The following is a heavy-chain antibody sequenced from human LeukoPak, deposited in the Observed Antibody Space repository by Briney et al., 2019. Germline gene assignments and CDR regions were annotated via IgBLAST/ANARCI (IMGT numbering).Heavy chain of an antibody. CDR3: ARKTDSGGQGDY. D-gene: IGHD3-22*01. V-gene: IGHV3-66*01. CDR1: GFTFSSYS. CDR2: IYSGGNT. J-gene: IGHJ4*02. Sequence: GGSLRLSCAASGFTFSSYSMNWVRQAPGKGLECVSVIYSGGNTYYTDSVKGRFTISRDNSKNTLYLQMNSLRAEDTAVYYCARKTDSGGQGDYWGPGTLVTVSS.